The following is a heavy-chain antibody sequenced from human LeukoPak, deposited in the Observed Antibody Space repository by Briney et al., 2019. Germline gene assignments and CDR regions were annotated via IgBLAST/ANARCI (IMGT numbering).Heavy chain of an antibody. V-gene: IGHV3-23*01. CDR3: AKAKYDYGDPVGWFDP. CDR2: ILGSGVAT. J-gene: IGHJ5*02. Sequence: GGSLRLSCAASGFTFSSYAMSWVRQAPGKGLEWVSGILGSGVATFYADSVKGRFTISRDNSKNTLYLQMDSLRAEDTAVYYCAKAKYDYGDPVGWFDPWGQGTLVTVSS. D-gene: IGHD4/OR15-4a*01. CDR1: GFTFSSYA.